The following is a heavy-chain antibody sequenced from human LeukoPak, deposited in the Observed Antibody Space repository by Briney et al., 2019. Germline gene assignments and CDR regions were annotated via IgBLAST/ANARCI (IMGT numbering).Heavy chain of an antibody. CDR2: IYYSGST. V-gene: IGHV4-39*07. D-gene: IGHD2-8*01. CDR1: GVSVRSTDYY. Sequence: SETLSLTCTVSGVSVRSTDYYWGWLHQPPGKGLEWIGSIYYSGSTYYNPSLKSRVTISVDTSKNQFSLKLSSVTAADTAVYYCARDVYACSNGVCYRDRFDYWGQGTLVTVSS. J-gene: IGHJ4*02. CDR3: ARDVYACSNGVCYRDRFDY.